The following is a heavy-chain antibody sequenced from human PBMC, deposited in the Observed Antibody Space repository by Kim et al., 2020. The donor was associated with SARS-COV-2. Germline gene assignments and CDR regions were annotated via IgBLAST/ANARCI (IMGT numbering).Heavy chain of an antibody. V-gene: IGHV4-34*01. Sequence: TNSTPSRKSRVTIAVDTSKNQLSLKLSSVTAADTAVYYCARGGIAAAYDYWGQGTLVTVSS. CDR3: ARGGIAAAYDY. D-gene: IGHD6-13*01. J-gene: IGHJ4*02. CDR2: T.